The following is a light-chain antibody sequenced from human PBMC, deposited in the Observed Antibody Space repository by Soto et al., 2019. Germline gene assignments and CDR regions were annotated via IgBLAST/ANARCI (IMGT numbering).Light chain of an antibody. Sequence: IVLTQSPGTLSLSPGERATLSCMASQSVSTTYLGWYQQKPGQSPRLLVYGTSRRATGIPDRFSGSGSGTDVTLTISSLEREDFAVYYWQLYGSAPPMYTFGQGTKLEIK. CDR3: QLYGSAPPMYT. V-gene: IGKV3-20*01. CDR1: QSVSTTY. J-gene: IGKJ2*01. CDR2: GTS.